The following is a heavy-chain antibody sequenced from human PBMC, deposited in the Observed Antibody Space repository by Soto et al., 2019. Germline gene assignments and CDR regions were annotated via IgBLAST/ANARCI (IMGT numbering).Heavy chain of an antibody. CDR2: IKRRGST. V-gene: IGHV4-34*01. J-gene: IGHJ4*02. Sequence: SETLSLTCAVSGECFSEYYWTWIRQPPGKGLEWIGEIKRRGSTTYNPALKSRVAISVDTSKKQFSLNLISVTAADTAVYYCARGKLPARFDFWGQGILVTVSS. CDR3: ARGKLPARFDF. CDR1: GECFSEYY.